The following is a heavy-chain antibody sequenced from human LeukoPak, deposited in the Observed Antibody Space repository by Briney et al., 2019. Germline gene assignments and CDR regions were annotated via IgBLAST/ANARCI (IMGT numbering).Heavy chain of an antibody. CDR2: INPDGTEK. V-gene: IGHV3-7*03. Sequence: GGSLRLLCAACGFTFSSYSMHWVRQAPGKELEWVATINPDGTEKRYVDSVKGRFTISRDNGKNSLYLQMSSLRAEDTAVYYCVRDDRGIAVGSRDHGAQGTLVTVS. CDR1: GFTFSSYS. D-gene: IGHD6-19*01. CDR3: VRDDRGIAVGSRDH. J-gene: IGHJ4*02.